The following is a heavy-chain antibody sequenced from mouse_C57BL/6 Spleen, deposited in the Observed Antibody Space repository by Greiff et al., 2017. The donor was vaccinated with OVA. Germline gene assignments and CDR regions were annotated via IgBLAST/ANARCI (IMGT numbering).Heavy chain of an antibody. J-gene: IGHJ3*01. D-gene: IGHD2-1*01. V-gene: IGHV5-17*01. CDR2: ISSGSSTI. Sequence: EVHLVESGGGLVKPGGSLKLSCAASGFTFSDYGMHWVRQAPEKGLEWVAYISSGSSTIYYADTVKGRFTISRDNAKNTLFLQMTSLRSEDTAMYYCARREGNYDPFAYWGQGTLVTVSA. CDR3: ARREGNYDPFAY. CDR1: GFTFSDYG.